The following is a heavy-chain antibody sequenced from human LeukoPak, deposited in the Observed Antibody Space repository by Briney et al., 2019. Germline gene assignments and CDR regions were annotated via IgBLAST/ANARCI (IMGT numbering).Heavy chain of an antibody. V-gene: IGHV3-9*01. Sequence: PGGSLRLSCAASGFTFDDYVMNWVRQAPGKGLEWVSGISWNSGTIGYADSVKGRFTISRDNAKNSLYLQMNSLRVEDTAVYYCAKEGRSLQTYWGQGTLVTVSS. CDR2: ISWNSGTI. CDR1: GFTFDDYV. CDR3: AKEGRSLQTY. J-gene: IGHJ4*02. D-gene: IGHD5-24*01.